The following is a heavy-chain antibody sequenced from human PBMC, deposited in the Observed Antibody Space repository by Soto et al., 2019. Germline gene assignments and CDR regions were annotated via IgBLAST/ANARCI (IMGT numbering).Heavy chain of an antibody. CDR3: ARSDGSGSYYKRNPFAY. D-gene: IGHD3-10*01. CDR2: IIPILGTA. CDR1: GGTFSSYA. Sequence: QVQLVQSGAEVKKPGSSVKVSCKASGGTFSSYAISWVRQAPGQGLEWMGGIIPILGTANYAQKFQGRVTITADEATSTGYMERSSLRSEDTAVYYCARSDGSGSYYKRNPFAYWGQGTLVTVS. J-gene: IGHJ4*02. V-gene: IGHV1-69*01.